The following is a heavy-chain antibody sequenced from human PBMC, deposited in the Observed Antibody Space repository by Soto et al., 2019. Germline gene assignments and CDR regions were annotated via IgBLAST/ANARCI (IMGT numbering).Heavy chain of an antibody. D-gene: IGHD2-8*01. CDR1: GFTFSNYW. V-gene: IGHV3-74*01. CDR3: ARDYWHNRVCLDV. CDR2: VNTDGSST. J-gene: IGHJ6*02. Sequence: GGSLRLSCAASGFTFSNYWMHWVRQAPGKGLVWVSRVNTDGSSTSYAASVKGRFTISRDNAKNTLYLQINSLGAEDTAVYYCARDYWHNRVCLDVWGQGTTVTVSS.